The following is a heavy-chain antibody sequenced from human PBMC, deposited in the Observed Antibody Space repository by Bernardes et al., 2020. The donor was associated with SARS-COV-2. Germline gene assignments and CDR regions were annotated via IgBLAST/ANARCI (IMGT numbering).Heavy chain of an antibody. V-gene: IGHV1-24*01. CDR1: GSTLSFFS. CDR2: YNPADGET. J-gene: IGHJ4*01. Sequence: ASVKVSCKVSGSTLSFFSIHWVRQTPGKGLEWIGGYNPADGETMFAQNLQGRATMSEDTSTDTAYMELTSLKSEDTATYYCAILVRGGAFDAWGQGNPGHRLL. CDR3: AILVRGGAFDA. D-gene: IGHD3-3*01.